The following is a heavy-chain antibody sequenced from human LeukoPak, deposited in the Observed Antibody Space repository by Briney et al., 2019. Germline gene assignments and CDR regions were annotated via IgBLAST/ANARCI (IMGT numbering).Heavy chain of an antibody. J-gene: IGHJ4*02. CDR3: ARVGLGYCSSTSCYEFDY. D-gene: IGHD2-2*01. Sequence: GASVTVSFKSSGYTFPSYGISWVRQAPVQGLEWLGWISAYNCNTNYAQKLQGRVTMTTDTSTSTAYMELRSLRSDDTAVYYCARVGLGYCSSTSCYEFDYWGQGTLVTVPS. V-gene: IGHV1-18*04. CDR1: GYTFPSYG. CDR2: ISAYNCNT.